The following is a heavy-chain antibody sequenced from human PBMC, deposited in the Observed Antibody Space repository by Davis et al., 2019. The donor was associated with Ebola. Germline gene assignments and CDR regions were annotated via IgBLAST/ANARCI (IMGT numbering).Heavy chain of an antibody. J-gene: IGHJ4*02. CDR2: ISYDGSNK. D-gene: IGHD1-26*01. CDR1: GFTFSSYG. V-gene: IGHV3-30*18. CDR3: AKGLGGSYPTDDY. Sequence: PGGSLRLSCAASGFTFSSYGMHWVRQAPGKGLEWVAVISYDGSNKYYADSVKGRFTISRDNSKNTLYLQMNSLRAEDTAVYYCAKGLGGSYPTDDYWGQGTLVTVSS.